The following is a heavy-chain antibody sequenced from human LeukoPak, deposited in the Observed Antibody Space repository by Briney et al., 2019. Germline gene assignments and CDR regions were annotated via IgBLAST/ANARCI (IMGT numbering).Heavy chain of an antibody. J-gene: IGHJ4*02. CDR3: ARSLYYYDSSWGYFDY. Sequence: GGSLRLSCAASGFTFSSYWMSWVRQSPGKGLEWVSSISSSSTYIDYADSMKGRFTISRDNAKNSLYLQMNSLRAEDTAVYYCARSLYYYDSSWGYFDYWGQGTLVTVSS. CDR2: ISSSSTYI. CDR1: GFTFSSYW. D-gene: IGHD3-22*01. V-gene: IGHV3-21*06.